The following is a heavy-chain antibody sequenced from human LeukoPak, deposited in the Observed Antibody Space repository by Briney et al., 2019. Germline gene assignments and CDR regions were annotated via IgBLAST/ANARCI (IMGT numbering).Heavy chain of an antibody. CDR3: ARGAVGGFGGQPPYHYYGMDV. J-gene: IGHJ6*02. CDR1: VFPFSAYA. V-gene: IGHV3-48*02. CDR2: ISYSGSTI. Sequence: GGSLRLSCAASVFPFSAYAMNWVRQAPGKGLEWISYISYSGSTIYYADSAKGRFTISRDNAKNSLYLQMNSLRDEDTALYYCARGAVGGFGGQPPYHYYGMDVWGQGTTVIVSS. D-gene: IGHD3-10*01.